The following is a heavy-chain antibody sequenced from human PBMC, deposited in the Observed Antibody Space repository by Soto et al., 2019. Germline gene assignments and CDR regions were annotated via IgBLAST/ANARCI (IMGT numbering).Heavy chain of an antibody. CDR2: VSTSGRST. V-gene: IGHV3-64D*06. D-gene: IGHD2-15*01. Sequence: GGSLRLSCSASGFIFSESTMYWVRQVPGKGVEAISAVSTSGRSTYYADSVKDRFTISRDNSKNTLFLQMGSLRPEDMAIYYCVKQAHGLDGVAFDYWGQGTQVTVSS. J-gene: IGHJ4*02. CDR3: VKQAHGLDGVAFDY. CDR1: GFIFSEST.